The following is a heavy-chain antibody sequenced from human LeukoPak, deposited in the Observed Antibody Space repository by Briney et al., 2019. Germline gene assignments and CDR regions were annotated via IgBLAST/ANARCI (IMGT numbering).Heavy chain of an antibody. V-gene: IGHV3-21*01. CDR1: GFTFSSYS. CDR3: ARDQVDRIWYFDY. Sequence: GGSLRLSCAASGFTFSSYSMNWVRQAPGRGLEWVSSISSNSIYVFYADSMKGRFTISRDNAKNSLSLQMNSLRAEDTAVYYCARDQVDRIWYFDYWGQGTLVTVSS. CDR2: ISSNSIYV. D-gene: IGHD1-14*01. J-gene: IGHJ4*02.